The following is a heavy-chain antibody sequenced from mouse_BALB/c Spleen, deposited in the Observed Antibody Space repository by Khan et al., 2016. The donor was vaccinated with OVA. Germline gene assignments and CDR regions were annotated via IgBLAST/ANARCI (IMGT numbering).Heavy chain of an antibody. CDR2: IWSDGSA. Sequence: VQLQESGPGLVAPSQSLSITCTISGFSLTNYGVHWVRQPPGKGLEWLVVIWSDGSATYTSALKSRLSISKDNSKNQVFLKMNSLQTDDTAMYCCARQPYYHYYVMDYWGQGTSVTVSS. CDR3: ARQPYYHYYVMDY. V-gene: IGHV2-6-1*01. D-gene: IGHD2-10*01. CDR1: GFSLTNYG. J-gene: IGHJ4*01.